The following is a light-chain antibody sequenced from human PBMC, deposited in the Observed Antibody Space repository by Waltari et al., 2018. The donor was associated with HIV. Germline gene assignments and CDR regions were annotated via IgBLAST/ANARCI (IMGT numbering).Light chain of an antibody. CDR2: DVT. CDR1: SSDVGGYNY. J-gene: IGLJ2*01. Sequence: LTQPASVSGSPGQSITTSCTGTSSDVGGYNYVSWYQQHPGKAPKLMIYDVTNRPSGVSNRFSGSKSGNTASLTISGLQAEDEADYYCSSYTSSSTVVFGGGTKLTVL. CDR3: SSYTSSSTVV. V-gene: IGLV2-14*03.